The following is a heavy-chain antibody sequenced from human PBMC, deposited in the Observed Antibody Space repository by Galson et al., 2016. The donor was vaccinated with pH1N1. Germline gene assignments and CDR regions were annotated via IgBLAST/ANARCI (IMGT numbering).Heavy chain of an antibody. Sequence: SLRLSCAASGFTFSSYSMNWVRQAPGKGLEWVASISSNGADTYYRDSMKGRFTISRDSAKSSVYLQMNSLRGEDTAVYYCARLKWPGMGSDYWGQGTVVTVSS. CDR3: ARLKWPGMGSDY. CDR1: GFTFSSYS. D-gene: IGHD5-12*01. V-gene: IGHV3-21*04. CDR2: ISSNGADT. J-gene: IGHJ4*02.